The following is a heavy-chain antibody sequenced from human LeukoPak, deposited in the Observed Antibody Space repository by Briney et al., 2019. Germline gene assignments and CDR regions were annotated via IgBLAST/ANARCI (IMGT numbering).Heavy chain of an antibody. V-gene: IGHV3-74*01. CDR2: INTDGSTT. D-gene: IGHD5-18*01. J-gene: IGHJ4*02. CDR1: GFTFSSYW. CDR3: AKDQGYSYGYADY. Sequence: PGGSLRLSCAASGFTFSSYWMYWVRHAPGKGLVWVSRINTDGSTTNYADSVKGRFTISRDNSKNTLYLQMSSLRAEDTAVYYCAKDQGYSYGYADYWGQGTLVTVSS.